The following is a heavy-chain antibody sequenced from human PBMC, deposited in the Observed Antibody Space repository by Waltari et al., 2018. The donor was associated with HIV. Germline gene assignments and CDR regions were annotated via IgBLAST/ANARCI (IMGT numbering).Heavy chain of an antibody. J-gene: IGHJ5*02. V-gene: IGHV5-51*01. CDR3: TRHRLGRSWFDP. CDR2: IYPDDADT. CDR1: GYTFTNYW. D-gene: IGHD6-6*01. Sequence: EVQLEQSGPEVKKPGECLKISCTASGYTFTNYWIAWVRQTPGKGLEWMGIIYPDDADTRYSPSFEGHVTISADKSTTTAYLQWTSLRASDNGIYYCTRHRLGRSWFDPWGQGTLVTVSS.